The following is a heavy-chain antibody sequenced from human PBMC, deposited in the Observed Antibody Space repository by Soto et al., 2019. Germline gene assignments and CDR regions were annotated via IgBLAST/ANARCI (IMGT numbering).Heavy chain of an antibody. CDR1: GVTVSSNY. J-gene: IGHJ4*02. CDR2: ISSGGST. Sequence: GGSLRLSCAPSGVTVSSNYMTWVRQAPGKALEWVSVISSGGSTYYADSVKGRFTISRDNSKNTLYLQMNSLRAAYTAGYYCARHGYNYGGGYFAYWGQGTLVAVSS. CDR3: ARHGYNYGGGYFAY. V-gene: IGHV3-66*04. D-gene: IGHD5-18*01.